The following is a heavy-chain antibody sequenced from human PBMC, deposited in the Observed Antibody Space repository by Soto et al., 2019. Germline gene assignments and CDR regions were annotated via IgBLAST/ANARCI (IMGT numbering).Heavy chain of an antibody. V-gene: IGHV1-69*13. CDR1: GGTFSSYA. J-gene: IGHJ4*02. Sequence: SVKVSCKASGGTFSSYAISWVRQAPGQGLEWMGGIIPIFGTANYAQKFQGRVTITADESTSTAYMELSSLISEDTAVYYCARDRRDIVVVSFSQYYFDYWGQGTLVTVSS. CDR3: ARDRRDIVVVSFSQYYFDY. D-gene: IGHD2-15*01. CDR2: IIPIFGTA.